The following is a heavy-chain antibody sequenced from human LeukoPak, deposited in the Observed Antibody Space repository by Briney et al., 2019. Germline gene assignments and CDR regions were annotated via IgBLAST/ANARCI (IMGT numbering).Heavy chain of an antibody. J-gene: IGHJ3*02. CDR2: IKHDGSEK. V-gene: IGHV3-7*01. D-gene: IGHD6-19*01. Sequence: GGSLRLSCEASGFTFSNVWMNWVRQAPGKGLEWVANIKHDGSEKFYVDSVKGRFTISRDNAKNSLYLQLNSLRDEDTAVYYCAKDLVAVAGFDAFDIWGQGTMVTVSS. CDR1: GFTFSNVW. CDR3: AKDLVAVAGFDAFDI.